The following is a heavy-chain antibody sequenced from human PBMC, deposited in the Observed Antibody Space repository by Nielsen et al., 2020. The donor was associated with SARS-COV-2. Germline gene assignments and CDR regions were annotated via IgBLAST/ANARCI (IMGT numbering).Heavy chain of an antibody. CDR2: ISYDGSNK. D-gene: IGHD3-3*01. Sequence: GESLKISCAASGFTFSSYAMHWVRQAPGKGLEWVAVISYDGSNKYYADSVKGRFTISRDNSKNTLYLQMNSLRAEDTAVYYCARDPAFGVVISYYYFDYWGQGTLVTVSS. CDR3: ARDPAFGVVISYYYFDY. CDR1: GFTFSSYA. V-gene: IGHV3-30*04. J-gene: IGHJ4*02.